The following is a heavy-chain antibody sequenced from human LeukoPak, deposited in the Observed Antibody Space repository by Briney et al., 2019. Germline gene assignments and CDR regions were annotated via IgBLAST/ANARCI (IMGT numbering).Heavy chain of an antibody. J-gene: IGHJ4*02. CDR2: ISGRTSTI. CDR3: ARDAEGYASTLYYDY. Sequence: GGSLRLSCAASGFTFSNYGMNWVRQAPGKGLEWVSYISGRTSTIYYADSVKGRFTISRDNAKNSLYLQMASLRAEDTAVYYCARDAEGYASTLYYDYWGQGTLVTVSS. V-gene: IGHV3-48*04. CDR1: GFTFSNYG. D-gene: IGHD6-13*01.